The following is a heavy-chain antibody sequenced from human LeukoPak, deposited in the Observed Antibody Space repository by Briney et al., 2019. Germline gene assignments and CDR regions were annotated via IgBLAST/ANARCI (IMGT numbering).Heavy chain of an antibody. J-gene: IGHJ4*02. V-gene: IGHV3-11*06. CDR3: ARVGSRGYYFDD. CDR2: ISGSSTYT. D-gene: IGHD1-26*01. CDR1: GFTFSDYF. Sequence: GGSLRLSCASSGFTFSDYFMSWIRQAPGKGLEWVSHISGSSTYTNYADSVKGRFTISRDNANNSLYLQMNSLTAEDTAVFYCARVGSRGYYFDDWGQGTLVSVSS.